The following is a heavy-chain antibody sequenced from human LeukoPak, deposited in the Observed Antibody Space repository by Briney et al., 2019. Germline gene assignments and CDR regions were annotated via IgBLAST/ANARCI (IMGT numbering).Heavy chain of an antibody. Sequence: SETLSLTCAVYGGSFSGYYWSWTRQPPGKGLEWIGEINHSGSTNYNPSLKSRVTISVDTSKNQFSLKLSSVTAADTAVYYCARGAGYSSGWYFVYWGQGTLVTVSS. CDR3: ARGAGYSSGWYFVY. J-gene: IGHJ4*02. V-gene: IGHV4-34*01. CDR1: GGSFSGYY. D-gene: IGHD6-19*01. CDR2: INHSGST.